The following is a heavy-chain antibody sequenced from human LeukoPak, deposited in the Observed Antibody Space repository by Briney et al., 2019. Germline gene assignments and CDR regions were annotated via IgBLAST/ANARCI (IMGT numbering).Heavy chain of an antibody. V-gene: IGHV3-21*04. CDR3: ASRSGGDYPYFDY. D-gene: IGHD4-17*01. CDR1: GFTFSSYA. CDR2: ISSSSSYI. Sequence: GGSLRLSCAASGFTFSSYAMNWVRQAPGKGLEWVSSISSSSSYIYYADSVKGRFTISRDNSKNTLYLQMNSLRVEDTALYYCASRSGGDYPYFDYWGQGTLVTASS. J-gene: IGHJ4*02.